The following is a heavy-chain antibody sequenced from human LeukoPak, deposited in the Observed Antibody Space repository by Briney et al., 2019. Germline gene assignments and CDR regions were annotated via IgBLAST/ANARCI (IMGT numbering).Heavy chain of an antibody. V-gene: IGHV1-46*01. J-gene: IGHJ4*02. Sequence: ASVKVSCKASGYTFTDHYMHWVRQAPGQGLEWMGIINPVGGGTTYAQHFQGRVTMTRDTSTSTVYMELRSLRSEDTAVYYCERDSRATFGGVMASAFDYWGQGTLVTVSP. CDR1: GYTFTDHY. CDR3: ERDSRATFGGVMASAFDY. D-gene: IGHD3-16*01. CDR2: INPVGGGT.